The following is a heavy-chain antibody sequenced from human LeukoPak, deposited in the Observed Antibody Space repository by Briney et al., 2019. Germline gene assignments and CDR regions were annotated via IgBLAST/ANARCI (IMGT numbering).Heavy chain of an antibody. CDR3: ARTRFNTYYYDSSGYYLDY. V-gene: IGHV2-70*11. D-gene: IGHD3-22*01. CDR1: GFSLSTSGMC. J-gene: IGHJ4*02. Sequence: SGPTLVKPTQTLTLTCTFSGFSLSTSGMCVSWIRQPPGKALEGLARIDWDDDKYYSTSLKTRLTISKDTSKNQVVLTMTNMDPVDTATHYCARTRFNTYYYDSSGYYLDYWGQGTLVTVSS. CDR2: IDWDDDK.